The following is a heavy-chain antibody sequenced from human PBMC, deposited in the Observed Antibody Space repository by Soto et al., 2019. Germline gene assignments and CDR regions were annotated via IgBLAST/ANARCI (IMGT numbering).Heavy chain of an antibody. Sequence: ASVKVSCKPSGYTFTSNAITWVRQAPGQGLEWMGWISAYVNNTNLAQKFQGRVTMTTDTSTNTAYLELGSLRSDDTAVYSCALVWGSYQAPSGGAGFDPWGQGTLVTVSS. CDR3: ALVWGSYQAPSGGAGFDP. J-gene: IGHJ5*02. D-gene: IGHD3-16*02. V-gene: IGHV1-18*04. CDR2: ISAYVNNT. CDR1: GYTFTSNA.